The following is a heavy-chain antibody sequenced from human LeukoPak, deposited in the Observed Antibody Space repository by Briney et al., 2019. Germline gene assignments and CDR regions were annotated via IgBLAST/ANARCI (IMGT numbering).Heavy chain of an antibody. CDR1: GGSFSGYY. J-gene: IGHJ4*02. Sequence: PSETLSHTCAVYGGSFSGYYWSWIRQPPGKGLEWIGEINHSGSTNYNPSLKSRVTISVDTSKNQFSLKLSSVTAADTAVYYCARGSDDYYDSSGYYYFDYWGQGTLVTVSS. V-gene: IGHV4-34*01. D-gene: IGHD3-22*01. CDR3: ARGSDDYYDSSGYYYFDY. CDR2: INHSGST.